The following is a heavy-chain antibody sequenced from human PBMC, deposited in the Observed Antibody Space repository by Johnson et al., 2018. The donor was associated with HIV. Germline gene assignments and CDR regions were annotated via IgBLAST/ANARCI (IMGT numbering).Heavy chain of an antibody. Sequence: QEQLVESGGGVVQPGRSLRLSCAASGFTFSSFGMHWVRQAPGKGLEWVAVIWYDGTNQYYADSVKGRFSISRDNSKNTLYLQMNSLRAEGTAVYYCARDGRGLDAFDIWGQGTVVTVSS. V-gene: IGHV3-33*01. D-gene: IGHD3/OR15-3a*01. J-gene: IGHJ3*02. CDR2: IWYDGTNQ. CDR1: GFTFSSFG. CDR3: ARDGRGLDAFDI.